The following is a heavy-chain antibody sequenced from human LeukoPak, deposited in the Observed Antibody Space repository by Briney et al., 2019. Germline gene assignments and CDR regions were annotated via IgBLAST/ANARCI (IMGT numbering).Heavy chain of an antibody. V-gene: IGHV4-4*07. CDR3: AREDSSGYYFPLDY. CDR2: IYTSGST. Sequence: PSETLSLTCTVSGGSISSYYWSWIRQPAGKGLEWIGRIYTSGSTNYNASLKSRVSMSVDTSKNQFSLKLSSVTAADTAVFYCAREDSSGYYFPLDYWGQGTLVTVSS. J-gene: IGHJ4*02. D-gene: IGHD3-22*01. CDR1: GGSISSYY.